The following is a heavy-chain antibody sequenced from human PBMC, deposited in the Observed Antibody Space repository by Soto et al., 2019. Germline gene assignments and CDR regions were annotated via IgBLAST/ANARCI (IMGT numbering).Heavy chain of an antibody. Sequence: SVKVSCKTAGGTFSSYAISWVRQAPGQGLEWMGGIIPIFGTANYAQKFQGRVTITADESTSTAYMELSSLRSEDTAVYYCASIKWELRNPYSCCMDVSGPGTTVTVSS. CDR1: GGTFSSYA. D-gene: IGHD1-26*01. CDR3: ASIKWELRNPYSCCMDV. V-gene: IGHV1-69*01. J-gene: IGHJ6*01. CDR2: IIPIFGTA.